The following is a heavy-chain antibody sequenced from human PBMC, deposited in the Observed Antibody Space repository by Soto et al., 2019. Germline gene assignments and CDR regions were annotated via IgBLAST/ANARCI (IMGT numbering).Heavy chain of an antibody. CDR2: ISYDGSNK. V-gene: IGHV3-30*03. CDR3: VAGQYFFDY. Sequence: GGSLRHSCPASGVTYSTYGMQWVRQAPGKGLEWVAVISYDGSNKYYADSVKDRFTISRDNSKSTLYLQMNSLRADDTDVYYCVAGQYFFDYCGQGTLVTVSS. D-gene: IGHD6-19*01. J-gene: IGHJ4*02. CDR1: GVTYSTYG.